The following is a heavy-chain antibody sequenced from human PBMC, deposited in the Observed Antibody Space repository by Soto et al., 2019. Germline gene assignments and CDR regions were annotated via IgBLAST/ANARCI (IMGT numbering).Heavy chain of an antibody. CDR3: VSYSSSLNYYSFYYMDV. Sequence: SETLSLTCTVSGGSISSYYWSWIRQPPGKGLEWIGYIYYSGSTNYNPSLKSRVTISVDTSKNQFSLKLSSVTAADTAVYYCVSYSSSLNYYSFYYMDVWRNGTSVTVS. D-gene: IGHD6-6*01. J-gene: IGHJ6*03. V-gene: IGHV4-59*01. CDR2: IYYSGST. CDR1: GGSISSYY.